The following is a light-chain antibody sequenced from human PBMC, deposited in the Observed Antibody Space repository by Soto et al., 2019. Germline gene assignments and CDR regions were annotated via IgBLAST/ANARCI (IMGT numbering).Light chain of an antibody. J-gene: IGLJ1*01. CDR3: SSYAGSNNFNV. CDR2: EVS. CDR1: SSDVGGYNY. V-gene: IGLV2-8*01. Sequence: QSVLTQPPSASGSPGQSVTISCTGTSSDVGGYNYVSWYQQHPGKAPKLMIYEVSRRPSGVPDRFSGSKSGNTASLTVSGPQAEDEADYYCSSYAGSNNFNVFGTGTKVTVL.